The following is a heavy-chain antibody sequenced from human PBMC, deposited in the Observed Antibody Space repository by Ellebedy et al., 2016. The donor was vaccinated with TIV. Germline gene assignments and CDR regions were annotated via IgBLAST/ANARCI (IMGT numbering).Heavy chain of an antibody. V-gene: IGHV4-31*03. CDR1: GGSISSGGYY. D-gene: IGHD2-15*01. CDR3: ARVGFGYYFDY. Sequence: MPSETLSLTCTVSGGSISSGGYYWSWIRQHPGKGLEWIGYIYYSGSTYYNPSLKSRVTISVDTSKNQFSLKLSSVTAADTAVYYCARVGFGYYFDYWGQGTLVTVSS. CDR2: IYYSGST. J-gene: IGHJ4*02.